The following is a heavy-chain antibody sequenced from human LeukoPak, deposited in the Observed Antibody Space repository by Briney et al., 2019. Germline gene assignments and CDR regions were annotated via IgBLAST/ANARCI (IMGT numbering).Heavy chain of an antibody. CDR3: ASDIVLVPDAADY. CDR2: INTDGSGT. Sequence: PGGSLRLSCAASGFTLSTYWMHWVRQAPGKGLVWVSHINTDGSGTSYADSVKGRFTISRDNAKNTLYLQMDSLRAEDTAVYYCASDIVLVPDAADYWGQGTLVTVSS. V-gene: IGHV3-74*01. D-gene: IGHD2-2*01. J-gene: IGHJ4*02. CDR1: GFTLSTYW.